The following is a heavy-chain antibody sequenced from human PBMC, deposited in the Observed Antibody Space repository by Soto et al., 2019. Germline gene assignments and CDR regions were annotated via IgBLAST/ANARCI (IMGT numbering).Heavy chain of an antibody. CDR2: IYWDDDK. J-gene: IGHJ3*02. V-gene: IGHV2-5*02. CDR3: AHRRNGMERLDAFDI. CDR1: GFSLSTSGVG. Sequence: QITLKESGPTLVKPTQTLTLTCTFSGFSLSTSGVGVGWIRQPPGKALEWLALIYWDDDKRYSPSLKSRLTIXXDXSXXQVVLTMTNMDPVDTATYYCAHRRNGMERLDAFDIWGQGTMVTVSS. D-gene: IGHD1-1*01.